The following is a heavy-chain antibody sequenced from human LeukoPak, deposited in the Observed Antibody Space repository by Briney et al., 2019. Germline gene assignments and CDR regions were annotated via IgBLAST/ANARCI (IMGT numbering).Heavy chain of an antibody. CDR1: GYTFTSYD. D-gene: IGHD6-13*01. CDR2: MNPNSGNT. V-gene: IGHV1-8*01. J-gene: IGHJ4*02. CDR3: ARIAAAGNKRLNY. Sequence: SVKVSCKASGYTFTSYDINWVRQATGQGLEWMGWMNPNSGNTGYAQKFQGRITMTRNTSISTAYMELSSPTSEDTAVYYCARIAAAGNKRLNYWGQGTLVTVSS.